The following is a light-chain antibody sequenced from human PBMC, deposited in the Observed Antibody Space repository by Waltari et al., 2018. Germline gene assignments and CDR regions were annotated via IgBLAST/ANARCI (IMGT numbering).Light chain of an antibody. J-gene: IGKJ4*01. Sequence: EIVLTQSPATLSLSPGERATLSCRASQSVRSYLPWYQQKPGQAPRLLIYDASNRATGSPARFRGSGSGTDFTLTISSLEPEDFAVYYCQQRXNWLTFGGGTKVEIK. CDR1: QSVRSY. CDR2: DAS. V-gene: IGKV3-11*01. CDR3: QQRXNWLT.